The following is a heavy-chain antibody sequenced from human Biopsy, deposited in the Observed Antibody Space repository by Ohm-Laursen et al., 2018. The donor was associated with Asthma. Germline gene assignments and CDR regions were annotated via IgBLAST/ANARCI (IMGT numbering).Heavy chain of an antibody. V-gene: IGHV4-30-4*02. CDR3: ARRGGVRRYFDY. Sequence: SDTLSLTCTVSGGSISSNFYYWGWIRQPPGKGLEWIGDIYKSEQVYYNLSLKSRVTISVDTSKNQFSLKLSSVAAADTAVYFCARRGGVRRYFDYWGQGTLVTVSS. D-gene: IGHD3-16*01. CDR1: GGSISSNFYY. J-gene: IGHJ4*02. CDR2: IYKSEQV.